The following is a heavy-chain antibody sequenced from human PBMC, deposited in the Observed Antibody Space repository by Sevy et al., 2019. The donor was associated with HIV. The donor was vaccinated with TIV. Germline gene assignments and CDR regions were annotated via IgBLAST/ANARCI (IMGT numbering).Heavy chain of an antibody. V-gene: IGHV3-11*01. CDR3: ARRSGGLHRNNWFDP. CDR2: ISSSGSTI. CDR1: GFTFSDYY. J-gene: IGHJ5*02. D-gene: IGHD3-16*01. Sequence: GESLKISCAASGFTFSDYYMSWIRQAPGKGLEWVSYISSSGSTIYYADSVKGRFTISRDNAKNSPYLQMNSLRAEDTTVYYCARRSGGLHRNNWFDPWGQGTLVTVSS.